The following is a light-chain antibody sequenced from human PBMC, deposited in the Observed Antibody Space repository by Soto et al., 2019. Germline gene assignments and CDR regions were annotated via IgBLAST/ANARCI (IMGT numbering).Light chain of an antibody. V-gene: IGLV1-36*01. CDR2: HDD. CDR3: AAWDGSLNGHV. J-gene: IGLJ3*02. Sequence: QSVLTQPPSVSEAPRQRVTISCSGSSSNIGDNYVNWYQQFPGKAPKLLIYHDDLLPSGVSDRFSGSKSGTSASLAISDLQSEDEADYYCAAWDGSLNGHVFGGGTKLTVL. CDR1: SSNIGDNY.